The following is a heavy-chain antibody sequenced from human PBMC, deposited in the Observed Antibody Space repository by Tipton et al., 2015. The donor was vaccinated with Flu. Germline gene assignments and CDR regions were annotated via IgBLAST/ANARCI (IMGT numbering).Heavy chain of an antibody. D-gene: IGHD3-3*01. Sequence: AASGFTFSSYSMNWVRQAPGKGLEWVSSISSSSSYIYYADSVKGRFTISRDNAKNSLYLQMNSLRAEDTAVYYCARGLVDDFWSGYYPNYYYYYGMDVWGQGTTVTVSS. CDR1: GFTFSSYS. CDR3: ARGLVDDFWSGYYPNYYYYYGMDV. J-gene: IGHJ6*02. CDR2: ISSSSSYI. V-gene: IGHV3-21*01.